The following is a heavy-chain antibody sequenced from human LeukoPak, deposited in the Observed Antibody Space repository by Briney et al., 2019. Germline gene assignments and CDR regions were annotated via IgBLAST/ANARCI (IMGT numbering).Heavy chain of an antibody. V-gene: IGHV3-48*02. J-gene: IGHJ3*01. CDR3: ARGDTLSDLNAFDL. CDR2: ITVSSST. CDR1: GFTCSTYT. Sequence: GGSLRLSCAASGFTCSTYTMNWVRQAPGKGLEWLSYITVSSSTYYADSVQGRFTISRDNAKNSLYLQVNSLRDEDTAVYYCARGDTLSDLNAFDLWGQGTMVTVSS.